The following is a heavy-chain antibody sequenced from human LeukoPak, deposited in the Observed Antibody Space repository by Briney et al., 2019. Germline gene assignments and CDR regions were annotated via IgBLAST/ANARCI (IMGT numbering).Heavy chain of an antibody. J-gene: IGHJ1*01. CDR3: ARERVLGGTQSNTEYFQH. CDR2: INPNSGGT. Sequence: GASVKVSCKASGYTFTGYYMHWVRQAPGQGVEWMGWINPNSGGTNYAQKFQGRVTMTRDTSISTAYMELSRLRSDDTAVYYCARERVLGGTQSNTEYFQHWGQGTLVTVSS. D-gene: IGHD1-1*01. V-gene: IGHV1-2*02. CDR1: GYTFTGYY.